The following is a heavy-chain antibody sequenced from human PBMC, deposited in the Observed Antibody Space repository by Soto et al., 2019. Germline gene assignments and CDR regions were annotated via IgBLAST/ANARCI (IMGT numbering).Heavy chain of an antibody. CDR1: GFTFSSYG. J-gene: IGHJ4*02. CDR3: ARTLEYSSSSPY. D-gene: IGHD6-6*01. V-gene: IGHV3-33*01. Sequence: GGSLRLSCAASGFTFSSYGMHWVRQAPGKGLEWVAVIRYDGSNKYYADSVKGRFTISRDNSKNTLYLQMNSLRAEDTAVYYCARTLEYSSSSPYWGQGTLVTVSS. CDR2: IRYDGSNK.